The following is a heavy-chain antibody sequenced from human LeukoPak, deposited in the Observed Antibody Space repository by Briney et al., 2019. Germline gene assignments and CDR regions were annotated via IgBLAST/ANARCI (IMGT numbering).Heavy chain of an antibody. Sequence: ASVKVSCKASGYTFTGYYMHWVRQAPGEGLEWMGWINPNSGGTNYAQKFQGRVTMTRDTSISTAYMELSRLRSDDTAVYYCARDRDYDFWSGYYYFDYWGQGTLVTVSS. J-gene: IGHJ4*02. CDR2: INPNSGGT. CDR1: GYTFTGYY. D-gene: IGHD3-3*01. CDR3: ARDRDYDFWSGYYYFDY. V-gene: IGHV1-2*02.